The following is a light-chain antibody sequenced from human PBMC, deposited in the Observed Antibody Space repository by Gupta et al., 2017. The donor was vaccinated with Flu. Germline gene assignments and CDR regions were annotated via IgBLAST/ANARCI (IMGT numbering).Light chain of an antibody. CDR3: QQRSDLPMYT. J-gene: IGKJ2*01. V-gene: IGKV3-11*01. CDR1: QSVRPS. CDR2: DAS. Sequence: ATLSLSPGERAVLSCRASQSVRPSLAWYQQKPGQAPRLLMYDASRRAAGIPARFSGSGSGTDFTLTISTREPEDFAVYYCQQRSDLPMYTFGQGTKLEIK.